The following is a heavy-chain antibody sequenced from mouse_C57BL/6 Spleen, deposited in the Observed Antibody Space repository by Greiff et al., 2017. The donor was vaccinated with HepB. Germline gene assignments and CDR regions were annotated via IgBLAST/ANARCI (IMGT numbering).Heavy chain of an antibody. CDR1: GYTFTDYY. J-gene: IGHJ3*01. D-gene: IGHD2-4*01. CDR3: ARRLYDYDAWFAY. Sequence: EVQLQQSGPELVKPGASVKISCKASGYTFTDYYMNWVKQSHGKSLEWIGDINPNNGGTSYNQKFKGKATLTVDKSSSTAYMELRSLTSEDSAVYYCARRLYDYDAWFAYWGQGTLVTVSA. V-gene: IGHV1-26*01. CDR2: INPNNGGT.